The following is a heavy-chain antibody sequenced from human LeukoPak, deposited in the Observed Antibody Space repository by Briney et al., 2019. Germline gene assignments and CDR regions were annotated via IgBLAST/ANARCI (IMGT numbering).Heavy chain of an antibody. J-gene: IGHJ4*02. V-gene: IGHV4-59*12. CDR1: GGSITSYY. Sequence: PSETLSLTCTVSGGSITSYYWTWIRQPPGKGLEWIGHIYHSGSTNYNPSLRSRITMSADTSKNQFSLKLSSVTAADTAVYYCARLGTMCFDYWGQGTLVTVSS. D-gene: IGHD3-10*02. CDR3: ARLGTMCFDY. CDR2: IYHSGST.